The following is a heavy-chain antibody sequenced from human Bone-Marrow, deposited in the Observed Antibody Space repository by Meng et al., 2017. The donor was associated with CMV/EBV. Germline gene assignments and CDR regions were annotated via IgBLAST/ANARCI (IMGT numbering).Heavy chain of an antibody. CDR3: ARGFRDIVATIGVSGNRHPYYFDY. V-gene: IGHV1-46*01. CDR1: GYTFTSYY. J-gene: IGHJ4*02. D-gene: IGHD5-12*01. Sequence: ASVKVSCKASGYTFTSYYMHWVRQAPGQGLEWMGIINPSGGSTGYAQKFQGRVTITRNTSISTAYMELSSLRSEDTAVYYCARGFRDIVATIGVSGNRHPYYFDYWGQGTLVTVSS. CDR2: INPSGGST.